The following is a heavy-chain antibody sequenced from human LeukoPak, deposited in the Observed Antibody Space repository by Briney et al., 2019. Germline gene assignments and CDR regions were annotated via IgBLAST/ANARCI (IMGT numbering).Heavy chain of an antibody. D-gene: IGHD6-19*01. V-gene: IGHV3-48*04. CDR3: ARGVPSGVDYFDY. J-gene: IGHJ4*02. CDR1: GFTFSTYS. Sequence: GGSLRLSCAASGFTFSTYSMNWVRQAPGKGLEWVSYISSSTSTIYYADSVKGRFTISRDNAKNSLYLQMNSLRAEDTAVYFCARGVPSGVDYFDYWGQGTLVTVSS. CDR2: ISSSTSTI.